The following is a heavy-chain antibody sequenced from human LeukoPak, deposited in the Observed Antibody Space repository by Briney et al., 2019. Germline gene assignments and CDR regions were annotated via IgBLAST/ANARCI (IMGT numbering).Heavy chain of an antibody. J-gene: IGHJ4*02. D-gene: IGHD3-10*01. Sequence: GGSLRLSCAASGFTFSTYTMNWVRQAPGKGLEWVSSITSSSSYIYYADSVKGRFTISRDNAKNSLYLQMNSLRAEDTAVYYCARSRNSLLWFGELSGGQGALVTVSS. CDR3: ARSRNSLLWFGELS. CDR2: ITSSSSYI. CDR1: GFTFSTYT. V-gene: IGHV3-21*01.